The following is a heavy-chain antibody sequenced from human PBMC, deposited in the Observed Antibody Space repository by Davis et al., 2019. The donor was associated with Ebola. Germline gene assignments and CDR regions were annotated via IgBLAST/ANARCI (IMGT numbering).Heavy chain of an antibody. V-gene: IGHV3-74*01. D-gene: IGHD7-27*01. Sequence: HTGGSLRLSCAVSGFPITNYWTHWVRQAPGKGLVWVSRINSDGRTTAYADSVKGRFTISRDNAKNTLYLQMNTLRAEDTAVYYCARDLGMGRRVDAFDIWGQGTMVTVSS. CDR2: INSDGRTT. CDR1: GFPITNYW. CDR3: ARDLGMGRRVDAFDI. J-gene: IGHJ3*02.